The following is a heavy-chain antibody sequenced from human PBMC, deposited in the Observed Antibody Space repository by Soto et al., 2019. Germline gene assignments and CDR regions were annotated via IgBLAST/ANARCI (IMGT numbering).Heavy chain of an antibody. CDR1: GYSFAGYW. CDR3: ARQIYDSDTGPNFQYYFDS. J-gene: IGHJ4*02. D-gene: IGHD3-22*01. V-gene: IGHV5-10-1*01. CDR2: IDPSDSQT. Sequence: GESLKISCKGSGYSFAGYWITWVRQKPGKGLEWMGRIDPSDSQTYYSPSFRGHVTISVTKSTTTVFLQWSSLRASDTAMYYCARQIYDSDTGPNFQYYFDSWGQGTPVTVSS.